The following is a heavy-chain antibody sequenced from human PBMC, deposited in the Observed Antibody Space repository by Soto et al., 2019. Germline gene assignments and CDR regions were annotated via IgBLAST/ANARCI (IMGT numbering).Heavy chain of an antibody. Sequence: SETLSLTCAVYGGSFSGYYWSWIRQPPGKGLEWIGEINHSGSTNYNPSLKSRVTISVDTSKNQFSLKLSSVTAADTAVYYCARTIAAAGTLTFDYWGQGTLVTVSS. D-gene: IGHD6-13*01. CDR3: ARTIAAAGTLTFDY. CDR2: INHSGST. V-gene: IGHV4-34*01. CDR1: GGSFSGYY. J-gene: IGHJ4*02.